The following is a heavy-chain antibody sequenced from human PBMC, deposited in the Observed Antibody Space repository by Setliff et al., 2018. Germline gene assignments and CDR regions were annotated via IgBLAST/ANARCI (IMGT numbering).Heavy chain of an antibody. CDR1: GYTFSTYG. Sequence: ASVKVSCKASGYTFSTYGVSWVRQAPGQRLEWMGWISNSKATTNYAQNLQGRITMTTDTSTSTVYMELRGLRPDDTAVYYCARRWETGDQGAYDLWGQGTRGTVSS. D-gene: IGHD7-27*01. J-gene: IGHJ3*01. CDR3: ARRWETGDQGAYDL. CDR2: ISNSKATT. V-gene: IGHV1-18*01.